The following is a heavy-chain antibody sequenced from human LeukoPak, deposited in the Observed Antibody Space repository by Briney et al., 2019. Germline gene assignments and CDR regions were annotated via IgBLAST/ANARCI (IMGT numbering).Heavy chain of an antibody. J-gene: IGHJ4*02. D-gene: IGHD3-22*01. CDR2: INHSGST. Sequence: SETLSLTCTVSGGSISGYYWSWVRQPPGKGLEWIGEINHSGSTNYNPSLKSRVTISVDTSKNQFSLKLSSVTAADTAVYYCARDTHDSSGYYFDYWGQGTLVTVSS. CDR1: GGSISGYY. V-gene: IGHV4-34*01. CDR3: ARDTHDSSGYYFDY.